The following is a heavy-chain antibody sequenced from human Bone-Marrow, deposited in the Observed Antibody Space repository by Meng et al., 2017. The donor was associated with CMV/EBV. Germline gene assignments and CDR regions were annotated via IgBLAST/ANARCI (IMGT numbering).Heavy chain of an antibody. CDR1: GYTFTNYD. Sequence: ASVKVSCKASGYTFTNYDINWLRQASGQGLEWMGWMNPDSGNTGSAQKFQGRLTIMRNTALNTTYMELTSLRSEDTAVYYCARDGVSSGSDYGTYRYYGMDVWGQGTTVTVSS. V-gene: IGHV1-8*03. CDR3: ARDGVSSGSDYGTYRYYGMDV. CDR2: MNPDSGNT. D-gene: IGHD1-26*01. J-gene: IGHJ6*02.